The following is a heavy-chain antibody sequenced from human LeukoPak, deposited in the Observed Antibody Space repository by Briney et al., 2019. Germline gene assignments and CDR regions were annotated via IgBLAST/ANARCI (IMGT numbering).Heavy chain of an antibody. D-gene: IGHD6-13*01. J-gene: IGHJ4*02. CDR3: TRDLSSAWFYY. CDR1: GGSISTTNYF. CDR2: ISYSGST. V-gene: IGHV4-39*07. Sequence: PSETLSLTCTASGGSISTTNYFWGWIRQPPGKGLEWIGTISYSGSTYYNPSLKSRVTMAVDTSKNQISLKVRSVTAADTALYYCTRDLSSAWFYYWGQGTLVTVSP.